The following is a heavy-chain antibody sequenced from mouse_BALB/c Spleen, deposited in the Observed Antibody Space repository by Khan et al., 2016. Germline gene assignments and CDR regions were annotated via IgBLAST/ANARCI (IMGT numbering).Heavy chain of an antibody. CDR2: IRSKSNNYAT. V-gene: IGHV10-1*02. J-gene: IGHJ2*01. Sequence: EVQLVESGGGLVQPTGSLKLSCAASGFTFNTYAMNWVRQAPGKGLEWVARIRSKSNNYATYYADSVKDRFTISRDDSQSMLNLQMNNLKTEDTAMYYCVRQRYYFDYWGQGTTLTVSS. CDR1: GFTFNTYA. CDR3: VRQRYYFDY.